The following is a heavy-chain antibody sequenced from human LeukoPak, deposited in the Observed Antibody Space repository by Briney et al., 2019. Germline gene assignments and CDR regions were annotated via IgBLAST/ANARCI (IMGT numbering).Heavy chain of an antibody. Sequence: PSETLSLTCTVSGGSISSYYWTWIRQPAGRGLEWIGHIYTRGSTTYNPSLKSRVTMSVDTSKNQFSLKLTSVTAADTAVYFCVRDSPFWQRQYYFDTWGQGIQVTVSS. V-gene: IGHV4-4*07. CDR2: IYTRGST. D-gene: IGHD6-25*01. J-gene: IGHJ4*02. CDR1: GGSISSYY. CDR3: VRDSPFWQRQYYFDT.